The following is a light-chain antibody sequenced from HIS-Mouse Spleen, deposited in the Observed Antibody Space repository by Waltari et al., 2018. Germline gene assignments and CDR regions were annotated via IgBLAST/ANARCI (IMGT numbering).Light chain of an antibody. CDR1: NIGSKS. CDR2: EDS. CDR3: QVWDSSSDHVV. Sequence: SYVLTQPPSVSVAPGKTARITCGGNNIGSKSVHWYQQKPGQAPVLVVYEDSDRPSGIPERFTGSNSGNKATLTINRVEAEEEADYYCQVWDSSSDHVVFGGGTKLTVL. V-gene: IGLV3-21*03. J-gene: IGLJ2*01.